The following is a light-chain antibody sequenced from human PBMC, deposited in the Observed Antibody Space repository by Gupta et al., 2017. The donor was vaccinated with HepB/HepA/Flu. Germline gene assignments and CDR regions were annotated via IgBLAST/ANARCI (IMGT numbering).Light chain of an antibody. CDR1: QSISNW. CDR3: QQYNSQGT. Sequence: DIQMTQSPSTLSASVGDRVTITCRASQSISNWLAWYQQKAGKAPKLMIYKASSLESGVTSRFSGSGDGTEFTLTSSRLQHDDFANYYCQQYNSQGTFGQGTKVEIK. J-gene: IGKJ1*01. V-gene: IGKV1-5*03. CDR2: KAS.